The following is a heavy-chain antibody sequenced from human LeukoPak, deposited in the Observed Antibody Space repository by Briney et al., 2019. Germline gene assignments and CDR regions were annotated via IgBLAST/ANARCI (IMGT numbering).Heavy chain of an antibody. CDR2: ISSSSSYT. Sequence: GGSLRLSCAASGFTFSDYYISWIRQAPGKGLEWVSYISSSSSYTNYADSVKGRFTISRDNAKNSLYLQMNSLRAEDTAVYYCARLWFGEHFDYWGQGTLVTVSS. D-gene: IGHD3-10*01. CDR1: GFTFSDYY. J-gene: IGHJ4*02. CDR3: ARLWFGEHFDY. V-gene: IGHV3-11*06.